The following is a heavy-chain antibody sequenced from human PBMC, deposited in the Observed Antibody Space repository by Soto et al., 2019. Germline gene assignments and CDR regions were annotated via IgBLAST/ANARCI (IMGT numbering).Heavy chain of an antibody. CDR2: ISSSGSTI. Sequence: QVQLVESGGGLVKPGGSLRLSCAASGFTFSDYYMSWIRQAPGKGLEWVSYISSSGSTIYYADSVKGRFTISRDNAKNSLYLQMNSLRAEDTAVYYCARWVQFLEWLPHRDWFDPWGQGTLVTVSS. V-gene: IGHV3-11*01. CDR1: GFTFSDYY. D-gene: IGHD3-3*01. J-gene: IGHJ5*02. CDR3: ARWVQFLEWLPHRDWFDP.